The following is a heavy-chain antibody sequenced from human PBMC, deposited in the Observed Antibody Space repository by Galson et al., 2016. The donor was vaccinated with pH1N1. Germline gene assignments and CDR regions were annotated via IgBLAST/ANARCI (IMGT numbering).Heavy chain of an antibody. Sequence: SETLSLTCGVSGYSISSGYYWGWIRQPPGKGLEWIGTIYRSGSTYYNPSLKGRLTMSVDTSTNQFSLNLRSVTAADTAVYYCARHGTLTGGASYSFDYWGQGTLVTVSS. CDR2: IYRSGST. CDR1: GYSISSGYY. D-gene: IGHD2-8*02. CDR3: ARHGTLTGGASYSFDY. J-gene: IGHJ4*02. V-gene: IGHV4-38-2*01.